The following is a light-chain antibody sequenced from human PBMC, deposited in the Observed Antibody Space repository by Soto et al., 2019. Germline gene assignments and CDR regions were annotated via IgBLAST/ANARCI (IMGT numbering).Light chain of an antibody. CDR3: SSYTSSSTLV. CDR2: EVS. V-gene: IGLV2-14*01. J-gene: IGLJ1*01. CDR1: TSXVGGYNY. Sequence: QSALTQPASVSGSPGQTITISCTGTTSXVGGYNYVSWYQQHPGKAPKLMIYEVSNRPSGVSNRFSGSKSANTASLTISGXXXXXXXXXYCSSYTSSSTLVFATGTKLTVL.